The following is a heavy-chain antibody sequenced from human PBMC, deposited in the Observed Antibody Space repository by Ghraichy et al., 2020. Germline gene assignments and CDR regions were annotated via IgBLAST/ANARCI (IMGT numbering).Heavy chain of an antibody. D-gene: IGHD3-10*02. CDR1: GGSVSSGSYY. Sequence: SETLSLTCTVSGGSVSSGSYYWSWIRQPPGKGLEWIGYIYYSGSTNYNPSLRSRVTISIDTSKNQLSLKLSSVTAADTAVYYCARVNYYYVRHFDLWGRGTLVTVSS. V-gene: IGHV4-61*01. CDR3: ARVNYYYVRHFDL. CDR2: IYYSGST. J-gene: IGHJ2*01.